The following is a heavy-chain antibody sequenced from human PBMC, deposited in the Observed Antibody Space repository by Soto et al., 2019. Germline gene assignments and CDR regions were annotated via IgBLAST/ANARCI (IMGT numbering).Heavy chain of an antibody. J-gene: IGHJ5*02. CDR3: ARDRVPTMCRGVITRILGWFDP. CDR1: GGSFSGYY. Sequence: QVQLQQWGAGLLKPSETLSLTCAVYGGSFSGYYWSWIRQPPGKGLEWLGEINHSGSTNYNPSLNTRVDISVDPSTNQFSLTLSSVSAADTAVYYCARDRVPTMCRGVITRILGWFDPWGQGTLVTVSS. CDR2: INHSGST. V-gene: IGHV4-34*01. D-gene: IGHD3-10*01.